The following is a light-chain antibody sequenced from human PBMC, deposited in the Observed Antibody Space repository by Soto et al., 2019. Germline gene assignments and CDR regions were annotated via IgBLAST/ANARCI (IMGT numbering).Light chain of an antibody. J-gene: IGLJ1*01. CDR2: RNN. CDR3: AAWDDSLSVFYV. V-gene: IGLV1-47*01. Sequence: LTQPPSASGTPGQRVTISCSGSSSNIGSNYVYWYQQLPGTAPKPLIYRNNQRPSGVPDRFSGSKSGTSASLAISGLRSEDEADYYCAAWDDSLSVFYVFGTGTKLTVL. CDR1: SSNIGSNY.